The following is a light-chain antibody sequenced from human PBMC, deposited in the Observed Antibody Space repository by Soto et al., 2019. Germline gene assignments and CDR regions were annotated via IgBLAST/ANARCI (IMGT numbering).Light chain of an antibody. CDR2: AAS. Sequence: IVMTQSPGTLSVSPGERVTLSCRASQSVSSHLAWYQQKPGQAPRLLMYAASTRANGVPPRFSGSGSGTEFTLTITSLQSEDFATYYCQQYYSYPWTFGQGTKVEIK. J-gene: IGKJ1*01. V-gene: IGKV3-15*01. CDR3: QQYYSYPWT. CDR1: QSVSSH.